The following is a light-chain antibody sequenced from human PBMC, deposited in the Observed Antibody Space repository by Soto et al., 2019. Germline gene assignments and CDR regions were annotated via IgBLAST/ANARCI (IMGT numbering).Light chain of an antibody. CDR3: QKLNTPPLT. CDR1: QDISVY. Sequence: DIQMTQSPSSLSASVGDRVTITCRASQDISVYLAWYQQKRGKVPKLLIYSASTLQSGVTSRFSGSGSGTDFTLSISSLQPEDGATYQCQKLNTPPLTFGQGTRLE. V-gene: IGKV1-27*01. J-gene: IGKJ5*01. CDR2: SAS.